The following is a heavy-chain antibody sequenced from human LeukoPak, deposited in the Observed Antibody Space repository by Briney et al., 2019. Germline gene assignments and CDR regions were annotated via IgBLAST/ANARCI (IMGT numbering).Heavy chain of an antibody. J-gene: IGHJ5*02. CDR1: GGSISGSSYY. V-gene: IGHV4-39*01. CDR2: IDYSGST. CDR3: ARHFTIFGVVPRLAGRYNWFDP. D-gene: IGHD3-3*01. Sequence: SETVSLTCTVSGGSISGSSYYWGWIRQPSGKGLEWIGSIDYSGSTYYNPSLKSRVTISVDTSKNQFSLKLSSVTAADTAVYYCARHFTIFGVVPRLAGRYNWFDPWGQGTLDTVSS.